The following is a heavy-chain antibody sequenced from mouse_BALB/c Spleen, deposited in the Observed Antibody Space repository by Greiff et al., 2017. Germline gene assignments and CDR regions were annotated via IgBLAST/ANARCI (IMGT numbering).Heavy chain of an antibody. CDR2: ISDGGSYT. V-gene: IGHV5-4*02. CDR1: GFTFSSYG. D-gene: IGHD2-4*01. J-gene: IGHJ4*01. Sequence: EVQRVESGGGLVQPGGSLKLSCAASGFTFSSYGMYWVRQTPEKRLEWVATISDGGSYTYYPDSVKGRFTISRDNAKNNLYLQMSSLKSEDTAMYYCAREITRVRSAMDYWGQGTSVTVSS. CDR3: AREITRVRSAMDY.